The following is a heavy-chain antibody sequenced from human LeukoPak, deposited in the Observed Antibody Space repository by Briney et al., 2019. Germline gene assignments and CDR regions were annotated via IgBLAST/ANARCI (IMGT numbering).Heavy chain of an antibody. V-gene: IGHV1-18*01. Sequence: ASVKVSCKASGYTFTSYGISWVRQAPGQGLERMGWISAYNGNTNYAQKLQGRVTMTTDTSPSTAYMELRSLRSDDTAVYYCARVSGMVLLWFGNISPTGWFDPWGQGTLVTVSS. J-gene: IGHJ5*02. CDR1: GYTFTSYG. D-gene: IGHD3-10*01. CDR3: ARVSGMVLLWFGNISPTGWFDP. CDR2: ISAYNGNT.